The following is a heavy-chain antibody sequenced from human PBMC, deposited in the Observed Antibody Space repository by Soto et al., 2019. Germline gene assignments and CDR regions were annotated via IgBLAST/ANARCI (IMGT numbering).Heavy chain of an antibody. CDR2: IYSGGRT. CDR1: GFTFSSNY. Sequence: GGSLRLSCAASGFTFSSNYMSWVRQAPGKGLEWVSVIYSGGRTYYADSVKGRFTISRDNSKNTLYLQMNGLRAEDTGVYYCARGTDYPYWFDPWGQGTLVTVS. CDR3: ARGTDYPYWFDP. V-gene: IGHV3-66*01. J-gene: IGHJ5*02. D-gene: IGHD4-17*01.